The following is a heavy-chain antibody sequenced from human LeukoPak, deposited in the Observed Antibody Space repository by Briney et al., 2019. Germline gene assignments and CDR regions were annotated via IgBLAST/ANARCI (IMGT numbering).Heavy chain of an antibody. CDR1: GYTFTIYY. V-gene: IGHV1-46*01. Sequence: EASVKVSCTASGYTFTIYYMHWVRQAPGQGLEWMGIINPSGGSTSYAQKFQGRVTMTRDTSTSTVYMELSSLRSEDTAVYYCATRSIVGATNPRYYYYYMDVWGKGTTVTVSS. J-gene: IGHJ6*03. CDR3: ATRSIVGATNPRYYYYYMDV. CDR2: INPSGGST. D-gene: IGHD1-26*01.